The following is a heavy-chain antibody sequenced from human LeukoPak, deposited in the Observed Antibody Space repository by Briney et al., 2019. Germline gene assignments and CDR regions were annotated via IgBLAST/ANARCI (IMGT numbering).Heavy chain of an antibody. D-gene: IGHD6-13*01. CDR1: GGTFSSYA. V-gene: IGHV1-69*13. CDR2: IIPIFGTA. Sequence: GASVKVSCKASGGTFSSYAISWVRQASGQGLEWMGGIIPIFGTANYAQKFQGRVTITADESTSTAYMELSSLRSEDTAVYYCARDNDSSSWYYFDYWGQGTLVTVSS. CDR3: ARDNDSSSWYYFDY. J-gene: IGHJ4*02.